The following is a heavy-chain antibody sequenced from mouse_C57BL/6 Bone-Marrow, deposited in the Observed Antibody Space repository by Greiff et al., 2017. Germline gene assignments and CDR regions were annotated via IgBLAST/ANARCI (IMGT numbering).Heavy chain of an antibody. CDR3: AKSYYSNYDYAMDY. J-gene: IGHJ4*01. Sequence: VQLQQSGPGLVQPSQSLSITCTVSGFSLTSYGVHWVRQSPGKGLEWLGVIWRGGSTDYNAAFMSRLSITKDNSKSQVFFKMNSLQADDTAIYYCAKSYYSNYDYAMDYWGQGTSVTVSS. CDR1: GFSLTSYG. V-gene: IGHV2-5*01. CDR2: IWRGGST. D-gene: IGHD2-5*01.